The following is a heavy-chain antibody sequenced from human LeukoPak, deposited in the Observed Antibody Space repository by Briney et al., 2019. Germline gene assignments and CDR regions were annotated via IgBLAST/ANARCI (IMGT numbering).Heavy chain of an antibody. CDR3: ARASPQYSSSDY. J-gene: IGHJ4*02. V-gene: IGHV3-21*01. CDR2: ISSGSKYI. D-gene: IGHD6-6*01. Sequence: GGSLRLSCTASGFTFSSYSMNWVRQSAGKGLEWVSSISSGSKYIYYADSVKGRCTISRDNARNSLYLQMNSLRAEDTAVYYCARASPQYSSSDYWGQGTLVTVSS. CDR1: GFTFSSYS.